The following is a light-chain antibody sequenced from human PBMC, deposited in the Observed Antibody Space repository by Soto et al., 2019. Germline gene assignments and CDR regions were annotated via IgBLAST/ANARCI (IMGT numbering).Light chain of an antibody. CDR1: SSDVGGYDY. V-gene: IGLV2-14*03. CDR2: EVF. J-gene: IGLJ2*01. CDR3: CSYTTTSTFV. Sequence: QSALTQPASVSGSPGQSITIPCTGTSSDVGGYDYVSWYQQHPGKVPKLMIYEVFRRPSGISDRFSGSKSGNTASLTISGLHAEDEADYYCCSYTTTSTFVFGGGTKVTVL.